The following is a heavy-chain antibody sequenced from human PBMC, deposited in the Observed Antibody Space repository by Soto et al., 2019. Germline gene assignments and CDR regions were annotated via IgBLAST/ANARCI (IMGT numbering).Heavy chain of an antibody. CDR3: ARVKGKSSGWYGVYYFDF. V-gene: IGHV1-2*02. CDR2: INPISGGT. J-gene: IGHJ4*02. D-gene: IGHD6-19*01. CDR1: GYTFSIYA. Sequence: SVKRSCKGSGYTFSIYASGWLRQAPGQGLEWMGWINPISGGTNYAQKFQGRVTMTRDTSISTAYMELSRLRSDDTAVYYCARVKGKSSGWYGVYYFDFSGQGTLVTVSS.